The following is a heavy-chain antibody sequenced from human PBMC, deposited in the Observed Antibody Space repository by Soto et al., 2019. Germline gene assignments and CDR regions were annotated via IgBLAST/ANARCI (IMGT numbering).Heavy chain of an antibody. V-gene: IGHV3-23*01. J-gene: IGHJ6*02. CDR2: ISGSGGST. D-gene: IGHD3-9*01. CDR3: AKDLGARYFDPAWAGYYYYGMDV. Sequence: GGSLRLSCAASGFTFSSYAMSWVRQAPGKGLEWVSAISGSGGSTYYADSVKGRFTISRDNSKNTLYLQMNSLRAEDTAVYYCAKDLGARYFDPAWAGYYYYGMDVWGQGTTVTVSS. CDR1: GFTFSSYA.